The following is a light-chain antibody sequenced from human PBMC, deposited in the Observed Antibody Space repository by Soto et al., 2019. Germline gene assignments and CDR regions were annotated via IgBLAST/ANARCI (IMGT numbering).Light chain of an antibody. CDR1: SGHSSYI. V-gene: IGLV4-60*03. CDR2: LEGSGSY. Sequence: QAVVTQSSSASASLGSSVKLTCTLSSGHSSYIIAWHQQQPGKAPRYLMKLEGSGSYNKGSGVPDRFSGSSSGADRYLTISILQSEDEADYYCETWDSNIWVVGGGTKVTVL. J-gene: IGLJ3*02. CDR3: ETWDSNIWV.